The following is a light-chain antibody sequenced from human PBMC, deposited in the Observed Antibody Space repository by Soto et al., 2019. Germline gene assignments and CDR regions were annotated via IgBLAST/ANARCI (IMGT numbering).Light chain of an antibody. V-gene: IGKV4-1*01. CDR3: HQYYSLPWT. CDR1: QSVLFNSNNKNH. CDR2: WAS. Sequence: DIVMTQSPDSLAVSLGERATINCKSSQSVLFNSNNKNHLAWYQQKPGQPPKLLISWASTRESGVPDRFSGGGSGTDFTLTISSLQAEDVAVYHCHQYYSLPWTFGQGTKVEIK. J-gene: IGKJ1*01.